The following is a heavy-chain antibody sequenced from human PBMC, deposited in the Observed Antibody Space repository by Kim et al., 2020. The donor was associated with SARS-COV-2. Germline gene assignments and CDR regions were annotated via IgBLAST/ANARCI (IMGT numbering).Heavy chain of an antibody. CDR3: ATAPSPGLPAATAFDI. D-gene: IGHD1-26*01. CDR2: FDPEDGET. V-gene: IGHV1-24*01. J-gene: IGHJ3*02. Sequence: ASVKVSCKVSGYTLTELSMHWVRQAPGKGLEWMGGFDPEDGETIYAQKFQGRVTMTEDTSTDTAYMELSSLRSEDTAVYYCATAPSPGLPAATAFDIWGQGTMVTVSS. CDR1: GYTLTELS.